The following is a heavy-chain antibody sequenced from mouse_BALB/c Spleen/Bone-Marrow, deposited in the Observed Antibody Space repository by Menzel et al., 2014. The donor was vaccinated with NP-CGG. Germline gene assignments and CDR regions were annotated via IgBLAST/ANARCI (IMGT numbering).Heavy chain of an antibody. CDR2: INPYNDGT. J-gene: IGHJ1*01. CDR3: ARKDYGNYGWYSDV. CDR1: GYTFTSYV. Sequence: EAQLQQSGPELVKPGASVKMSRKASGYTFTSYVMHWVKQKPGQGLEWIGCINPYNDGTKYNEKFKGKATLTSDKSSSTAYMELSSLTSEDSAVYYCARKDYGNYGWYSDVWGAGTTVTVSS. V-gene: IGHV1-14*01. D-gene: IGHD2-1*01.